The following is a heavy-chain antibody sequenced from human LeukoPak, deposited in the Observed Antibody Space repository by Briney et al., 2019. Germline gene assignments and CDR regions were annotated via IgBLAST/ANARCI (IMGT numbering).Heavy chain of an antibody. V-gene: IGHV1-2*06. CDR3: ARVGYYESSGYYEY. D-gene: IGHD3-22*01. J-gene: IGHJ4*02. CDR2: INPNSGGT. Sequence: ASVEVSCKASGYTLTDYYMHWVRQAPGQGLEWMGRINPNSGGTNYAQKFQGRVTMTRDTSISTVYMELSRLRSDDTAVYYCARVGYYESSGYYEYWGQGTLVTVSS. CDR1: GYTLTDYY.